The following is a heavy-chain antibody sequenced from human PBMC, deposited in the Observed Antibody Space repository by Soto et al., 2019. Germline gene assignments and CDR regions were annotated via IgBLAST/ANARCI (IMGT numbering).Heavy chain of an antibody. CDR1: GGSFSDYY. V-gene: IGHV4-34*01. D-gene: IGHD6-13*01. Sequence: SETLSLTCAVYGGSFSDYYWSWIRQPPGKGLEWIGEINHSGSTNYNPSLKSRVTISVDTSKNQFSLKLSFVTAADTAVYYCASGRRAFNSSWFDYWGQGTLVTVSS. CDR3: ASGRRAFNSSWFDY. J-gene: IGHJ4*02. CDR2: INHSGST.